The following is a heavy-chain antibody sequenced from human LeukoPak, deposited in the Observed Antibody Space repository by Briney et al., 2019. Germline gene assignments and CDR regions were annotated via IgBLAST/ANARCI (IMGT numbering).Heavy chain of an antibody. CDR3: AKDLKGRYDYVWGSYRHGAAFDI. D-gene: IGHD3-16*02. CDR2: ISYDGSNK. J-gene: IGHJ3*02. CDR1: GFTFSSYG. Sequence: GGSLRLSCAASGFTFSSYGMHWVRQAPGKGLEWVAVISYDGSNKYYADSVKGRFTISRDNSKNTLYLQMNSLRAEDTAVYYCAKDLKGRYDYVWGSYRHGAAFDIWGQGTMVTVSS. V-gene: IGHV3-30*18.